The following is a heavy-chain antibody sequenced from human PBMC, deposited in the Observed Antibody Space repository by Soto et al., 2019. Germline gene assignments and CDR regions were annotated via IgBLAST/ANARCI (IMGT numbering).Heavy chain of an antibody. V-gene: IGHV1-2*04. Sequence: ASVKVSCRASGYTFTGYYMHWVRQAPGQGLEWMGWINPNSGGTNYAQKFQGWVTMTRDTSISTAYMELSRLRSDDTAVYYCARGGHYDFWSGYYIPVFDYWGQGTLVTVSS. CDR3: ARGGHYDFWSGYYIPVFDY. CDR1: GYTFTGYY. J-gene: IGHJ4*02. D-gene: IGHD3-3*01. CDR2: INPNSGGT.